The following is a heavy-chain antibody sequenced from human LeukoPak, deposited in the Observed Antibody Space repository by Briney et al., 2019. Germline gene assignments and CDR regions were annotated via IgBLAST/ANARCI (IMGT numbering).Heavy chain of an antibody. J-gene: IGHJ4*02. CDR1: GFTFSRYA. CDR2: ISSNGAST. CDR3: ASVVSVRKVTYDF. D-gene: IGHD2-21*02. Sequence: GGSLRLSCGASGFTFSRYAMSWVRQARGKGGEGVSGISSNGASTYYVASVKRRFPISRDNSKNTLYLQMNSLRAEDTAVYYCASVVSVRKVTYDFWGQGTLVTVSS. V-gene: IGHV3-23*01.